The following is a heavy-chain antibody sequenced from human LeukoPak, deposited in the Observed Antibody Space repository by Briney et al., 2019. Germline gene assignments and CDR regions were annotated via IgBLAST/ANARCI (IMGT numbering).Heavy chain of an antibody. D-gene: IGHD3-10*01. J-gene: IGHJ5*02. CDR1: GGSFSGYY. CDR2: INHSGST. V-gene: IGHV4-34*01. Sequence: SETLSLTCAVYGGSFSGYYWSWIRQPPGKGLEWIGEINHSGSTNYNPSLKSRVTISIDTSKNHFSLKLRSVVAPDTAVYYCARHSGSGSLSRPFDPWGQGTLVTVSS. CDR3: ARHSGSGSLSRPFDP.